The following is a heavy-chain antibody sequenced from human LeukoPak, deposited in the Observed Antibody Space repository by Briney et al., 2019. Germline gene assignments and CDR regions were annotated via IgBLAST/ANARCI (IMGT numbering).Heavy chain of an antibody. CDR3: ARVPGNYGGNSWFDY. J-gene: IGHJ4*02. Sequence: GGSLRLSRAASGFTVSSNYMSWVRQAPGKGLEWVSVIYSDGSTYYADSVKGRFTISRDNSKNTLYLQMNSLRAEDTAVYYCARVPGNYGGNSWFDYWGQGTLVTVSS. CDR2: IYSDGST. V-gene: IGHV3-53*01. D-gene: IGHD4-23*01. CDR1: GFTVSSNY.